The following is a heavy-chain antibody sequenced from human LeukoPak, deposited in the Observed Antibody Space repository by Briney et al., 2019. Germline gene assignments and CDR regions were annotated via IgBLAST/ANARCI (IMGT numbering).Heavy chain of an antibody. CDR2: IIPMLGTT. J-gene: IGHJ5*02. V-gene: IGHV1-69*13. CDR1: GGSFSTYA. CDR3: ARSSGFNWFDP. D-gene: IGHD3-22*01. Sequence: GASVKVSCKASGGSFSTYAISWMRQAPGQGFEWMGGIIPMLGTTNYAERLQGRVTIIAEESTSTVYMELSSLKSDDTAVYYCARSSGFNWFDPWGQGTLVTVSS.